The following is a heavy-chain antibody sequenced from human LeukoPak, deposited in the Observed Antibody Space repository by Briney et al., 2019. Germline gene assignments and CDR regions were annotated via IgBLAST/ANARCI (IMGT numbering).Heavy chain of an antibody. Sequence: ASVKVSCKASGGTFSSYAISWVRQAPGQGLEWMGGIIPIFGTANYAQKFQGRVTITADKSTSTAYMELSSLRSEDTAVYYCASMGYYDSSGCLSRHPDYWGQGTLVTVSS. CDR3: ASMGYYDSSGCLSRHPDY. D-gene: IGHD3-22*01. J-gene: IGHJ4*02. CDR1: GGTFSSYA. CDR2: IIPIFGTA. V-gene: IGHV1-69*06.